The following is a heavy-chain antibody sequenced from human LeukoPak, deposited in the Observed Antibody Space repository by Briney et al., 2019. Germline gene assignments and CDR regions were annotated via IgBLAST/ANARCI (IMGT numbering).Heavy chain of an antibody. CDR2: IYYSGST. CDR1: GGSISSGGYY. D-gene: IGHD4-23*01. V-gene: IGHV4-31*03. CDR3: ASTTVVTPYIDY. J-gene: IGHJ4*02. Sequence: PSETLPLICTVSGGSISSGGYYWSWIRQHPGKGLEWIGYIYYSGSTYYNPSLKSRVTISVDTSKNQFSLKLSSVTAADTAVYYCASTTVVTPYIDYWGQGTLVTVSS.